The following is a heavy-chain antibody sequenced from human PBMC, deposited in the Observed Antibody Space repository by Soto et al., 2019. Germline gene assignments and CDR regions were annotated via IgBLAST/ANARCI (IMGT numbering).Heavy chain of an antibody. CDR2: IYHSGST. CDR3: ARGSFYYGSGSYSLDY. J-gene: IGHJ4*02. CDR1: GGSISSGGYS. V-gene: IGHV4-30-2*01. Sequence: PSETLSLTCAVSGGSISSGGYSWSWIRQPPGKGLEWIGYIYHSGSTYYNPSLKSRVTISVDRSKNQFSLKLSSVTAADTAVYYCARGSFYYGSGSYSLDYWGQGTLVTVS. D-gene: IGHD3-10*01.